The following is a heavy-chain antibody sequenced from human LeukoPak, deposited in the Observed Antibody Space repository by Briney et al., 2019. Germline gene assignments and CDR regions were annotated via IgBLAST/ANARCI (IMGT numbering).Heavy chain of an antibody. J-gene: IGHJ2*01. CDR2: ISGSGSST. V-gene: IGHV3-23*01. Sequence: GGSLRLSCAASGFTFSSYAMSWVRQAPGKGLEWVSAISGSGSSTYYADSVKGRFTISRDNSKNTLYLQMNSLRAEDTAVYYCAKDVSRGWYSSSWYGGYFDLWGRGTLVTVSS. CDR3: AKDVSRGWYSSSWYGGYFDL. CDR1: GFTFSSYA. D-gene: IGHD6-13*01.